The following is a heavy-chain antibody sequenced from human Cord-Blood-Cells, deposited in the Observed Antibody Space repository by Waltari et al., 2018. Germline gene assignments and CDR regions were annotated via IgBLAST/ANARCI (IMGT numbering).Heavy chain of an antibody. CDR3: ARGKLYSGMDV. Sequence: EVQLVESGGGLVQPGGSLRLSCAASGFTFSSYDMHWVRQATGKGLEWVSAIGTAGDTYYPGSVKGRFTISRENAMNSLYLQMNSLRAGDTAVYYCARGKLYSGMDVWGQGTTVTVSS. J-gene: IGHJ6*02. CDR2: IGTAGDT. CDR1: GFTFSSYD. V-gene: IGHV3-13*01.